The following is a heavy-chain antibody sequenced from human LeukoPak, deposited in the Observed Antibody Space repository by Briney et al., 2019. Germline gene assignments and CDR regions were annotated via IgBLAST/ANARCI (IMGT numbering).Heavy chain of an antibody. CDR3: ARARTGVDV. V-gene: IGHV4-59*01. CDR2: IYYSGST. CDR1: GGSISSYY. D-gene: IGHD1-14*01. Sequence: KASETLSLTCTVSGGSISSYYWSWIRQPPGKGLEWIGYIYYSGSTNYNPSLKSRVTISVDTSKNQFSLKLSSVTAADTAVYYCARARTGVDVWGQGTTVTVSS. J-gene: IGHJ6*02.